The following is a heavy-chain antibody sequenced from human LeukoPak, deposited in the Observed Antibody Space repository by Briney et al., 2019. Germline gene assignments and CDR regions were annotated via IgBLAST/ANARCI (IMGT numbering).Heavy chain of an antibody. Sequence: PSETLSLTCTVSGGSISSYYWSWIRQPPGKGLEWIGYNYYSGCTSYNPSLKSRVTISLDTSKDQFSLKLSSVTAADTAVYYCARGPRVYCSGGSCYYLDYWGQGTLVTVSS. J-gene: IGHJ4*02. CDR1: GGSISSYY. CDR3: ARGPRVYCSGGSCYYLDY. CDR2: NYYSGCT. V-gene: IGHV4-59*01. D-gene: IGHD2-15*01.